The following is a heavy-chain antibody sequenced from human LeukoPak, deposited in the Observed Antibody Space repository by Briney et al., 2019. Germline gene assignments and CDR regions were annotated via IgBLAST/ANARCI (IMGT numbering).Heavy chain of an antibody. CDR3: AKGAEGFYASSSHDY. CDR2: ISYDGSNK. Sequence: PGGSLRLSCAASGVTFSSYGRHWVRQAPGKGLEWVADISYDGSNKYYADSVKGRFTISRDNSKHTLYLQMNSLRAADTAVFYCAKGAEGFYASSSHDYWGQGTLVTVSS. D-gene: IGHD3-22*01. CDR1: GVTFSSYG. J-gene: IGHJ4*02. V-gene: IGHV3-30*18.